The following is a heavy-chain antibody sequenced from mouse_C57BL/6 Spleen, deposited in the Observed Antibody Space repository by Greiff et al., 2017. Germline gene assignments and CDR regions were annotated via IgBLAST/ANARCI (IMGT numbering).Heavy chain of an antibody. D-gene: IGHD1-1*01. CDR2: INPNNGGT. V-gene: IGHV1-22*01. Sequence: VQLQQSGPELVKPGASVKMSCKASGYTFTDYNMHWVKQSHGKSLEWIGYINPNNGGTSYNQKFKGKATLTVNKSYSTAYMELRSLTSEDSAVYYCARGDYCSSYWYFDVWGTGTTVTVSS. J-gene: IGHJ1*03. CDR1: GYTFTDYN. CDR3: ARGDYCSSYWYFDV.